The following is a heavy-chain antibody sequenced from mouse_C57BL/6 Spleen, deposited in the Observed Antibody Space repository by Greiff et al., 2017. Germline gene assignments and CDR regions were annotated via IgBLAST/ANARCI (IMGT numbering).Heavy chain of an antibody. V-gene: IGHV5-4*01. J-gene: IGHJ2*01. CDR3: ARDLDSYFDY. Sequence: EVQGVESGGGLVKPGGSLKLSCAASGFTFSSYAMSWVRQTPEKRLEWVATISDGGSYTYYPDNVKGRFTISRDNAKNNLYLQMSHLKSEDTAMYYCARDLDSYFDYWGQGTTLTVSS. CDR1: GFTFSSYA. CDR2: ISDGGSYT.